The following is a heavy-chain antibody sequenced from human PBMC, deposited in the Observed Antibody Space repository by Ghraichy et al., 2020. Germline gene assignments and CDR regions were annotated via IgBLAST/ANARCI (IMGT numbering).Heavy chain of an antibody. Sequence: GGSLRLSCAASGLTFSSYWMHWVRQAPGKGLEWVSHIKTDGRTKNYADSVRGRFTISRDNAKNTLYLQMNSLRADDTAVYYCSTSPRADRGNYGGQGTLDAVSS. CDR1: GLTFSSYW. CDR2: IKTDGRTK. D-gene: IGHD3-10*01. CDR3: STSPRADRGNY. V-gene: IGHV3-74*01. J-gene: IGHJ4*02.